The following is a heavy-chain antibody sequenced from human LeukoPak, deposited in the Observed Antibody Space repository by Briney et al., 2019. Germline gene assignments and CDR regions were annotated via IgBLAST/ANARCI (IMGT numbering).Heavy chain of an antibody. D-gene: IGHD3-10*01. CDR3: AKDQDYYGSESLDH. J-gene: IGHJ4*02. CDR1: GFTFSSYG. V-gene: IGHV3-30*18. CDR2: ISYDGSNK. Sequence: GGSLRLSCAASGFTFSSYGMHWVRQAPGKGLGWVAVISYDGSNKYYADSVKGRFTISRDNSKNTLYLQMNSLRAEDTAVYYCAKDQDYYGSESLDHWGQGTLVTVFS.